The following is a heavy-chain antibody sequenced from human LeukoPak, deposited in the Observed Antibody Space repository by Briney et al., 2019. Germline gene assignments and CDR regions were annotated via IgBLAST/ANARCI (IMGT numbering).Heavy chain of an antibody. CDR1: GFTFSSYA. Sequence: PGGSLRLSCAASGFTFSSYAMHWVRQAPGKGLEWVAVISYDGSNKYYADSVKGRFTISRDNSKNTLYLQMNSLRAEDTAVYYCAREEGYQLLRSEFDYWGQGTLVTVSS. CDR2: ISYDGSNK. D-gene: IGHD2-2*01. V-gene: IGHV3-30-3*01. J-gene: IGHJ4*02. CDR3: AREEGYQLLRSEFDY.